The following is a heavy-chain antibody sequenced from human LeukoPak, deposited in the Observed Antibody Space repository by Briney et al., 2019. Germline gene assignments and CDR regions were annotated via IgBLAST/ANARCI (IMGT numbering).Heavy chain of an antibody. J-gene: IGHJ3*02. CDR3: ARVKGDILGWDAFDI. CDR1: GFTFDDYG. V-gene: IGHV3-20*04. D-gene: IGHD3-9*01. Sequence: GGSLRLSCAASGFTFDDYGVSWVRQAPGKGLEWVSGINWNGGSTGYADSVKGRFTISRDNAKNSLYLQMNSLRAEDTALYYCARVKGDILGWDAFDIWGQGTMVTVSS. CDR2: INWNGGST.